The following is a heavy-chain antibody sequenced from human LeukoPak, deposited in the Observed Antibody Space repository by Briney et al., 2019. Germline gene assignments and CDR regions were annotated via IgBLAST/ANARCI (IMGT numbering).Heavy chain of an antibody. J-gene: IGHJ6*02. D-gene: IGHD3-10*01. V-gene: IGHV6-1*01. Sequence: SQTLSLTCAISEDSVSSNSAAWNWIRQSPSRGLEWLGRTYYRSKWYNDYAVSVKSRITINPDTSKNQFSLQLNSVTPEDTAVYYCARDPLLWFGELGFYYYYGMDVWGQGTTVTVSS. CDR1: EDSVSSNSAA. CDR2: TYYRSKWYN. CDR3: ARDPLLWFGELGFYYYYGMDV.